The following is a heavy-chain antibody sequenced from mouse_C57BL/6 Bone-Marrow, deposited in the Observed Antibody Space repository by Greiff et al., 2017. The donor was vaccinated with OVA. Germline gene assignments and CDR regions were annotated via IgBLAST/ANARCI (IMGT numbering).Heavy chain of an antibody. J-gene: IGHJ3*01. Sequence: EVHLVESGGGLVQPGGSLKLSCAASGFTFSDYYMYWVRQTPEKRLEWVAYISNGGGSTYYPDTVKGRFTISRDNAKNTLYLQMSRLKSEDTAMYYCARRLPFAYWGQGTLVTVSA. V-gene: IGHV5-12*01. D-gene: IGHD2-2*01. CDR1: GFTFSDYY. CDR3: ARRLPFAY. CDR2: ISNGGGST.